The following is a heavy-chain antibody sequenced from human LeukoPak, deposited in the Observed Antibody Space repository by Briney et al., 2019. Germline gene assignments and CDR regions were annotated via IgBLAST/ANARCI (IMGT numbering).Heavy chain of an antibody. CDR2: ISFDGTHD. CDR1: GFTFSSYA. D-gene: IGHD2-15*01. V-gene: IGHV3-30*04. CDR3: AKDPCSGGSCYGPIYYFDY. J-gene: IGHJ4*02. Sequence: GGSLRLSCAASGFTFSSYAIHWVRQAPGKGLEWVAVISFDGTHDFCADSVKGRFTISRDNSKNTLYLQMNSLRAEDTAVYYCAKDPCSGGSCYGPIYYFDYWGQGTLVTVSS.